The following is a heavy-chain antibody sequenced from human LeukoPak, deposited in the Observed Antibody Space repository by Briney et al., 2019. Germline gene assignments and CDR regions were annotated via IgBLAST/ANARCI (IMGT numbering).Heavy chain of an antibody. D-gene: IGHD1-14*01. Sequence: PGRSLRLSCAASGFTFSSYAMHRVRQAPGKGLEWVAVISYDGSNKYYADSVKGRFTISRDNSKNTLYLQMNSLRAEDTAVYYCARDELTDYYGMDVWGKGTTVTVSS. CDR2: ISYDGSNK. CDR1: GFTFSSYA. J-gene: IGHJ6*04. CDR3: ARDELTDYYGMDV. V-gene: IGHV3-30*04.